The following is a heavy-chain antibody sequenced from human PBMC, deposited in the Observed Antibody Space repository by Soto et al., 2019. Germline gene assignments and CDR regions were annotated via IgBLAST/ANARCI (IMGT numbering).Heavy chain of an antibody. J-gene: IGHJ4*02. D-gene: IGHD3-9*01. Sequence: QLQLQESGPGLVKPSETLSLTCSVSDDSINSDKYYWGWIRQPPGKGLEWIGSIYYRGNAYYNPSLQPRVTISLDNSKGQFSLKLTSVTAADSAVYFCARLEGLATISYYFDFWGPGALVTVSS. CDR2: IYYRGNA. V-gene: IGHV4-39*01. CDR3: ARLEGLATISYYFDF. CDR1: DDSINSDKYY.